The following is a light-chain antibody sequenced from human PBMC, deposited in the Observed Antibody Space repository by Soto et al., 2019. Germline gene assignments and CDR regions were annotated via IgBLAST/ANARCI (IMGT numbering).Light chain of an antibody. J-gene: IGLJ1*01. CDR2: EDN. V-gene: IGLV2-23*01. CDR1: SSDVGSYNL. Sequence: QSVLTQPASVSGSPGQSITISCTGTSSDVGSYNLVSWYQQHPGKAPKLMIYEDNKRPSGVSNRFSGSKSGNTASLTISGLQVEDEADYYCCSYAGSTLYVFGTGTQLTVL. CDR3: CSYAGSTLYV.